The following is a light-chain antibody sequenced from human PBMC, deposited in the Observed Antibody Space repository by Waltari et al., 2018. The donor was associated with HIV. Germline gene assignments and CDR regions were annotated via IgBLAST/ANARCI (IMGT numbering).Light chain of an antibody. CDR2: EVS. V-gene: IGLV2-14*01. J-gene: IGLJ3*02. Sequence: QSALTQPASVSGSPGQSINISCTGNSSDVGGYNSVSWYQHHPGEAPRLMIYEVSNRPSGISNRFSGSKSGNTASLTISGLQAEDEADYFCSSSTNSSPVVFGGGTKLTVL. CDR3: SSSTNSSPVV. CDR1: SSDVGGYNS.